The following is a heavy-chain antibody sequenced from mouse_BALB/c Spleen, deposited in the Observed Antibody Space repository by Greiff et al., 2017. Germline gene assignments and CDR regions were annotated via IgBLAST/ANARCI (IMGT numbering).Heavy chain of an antibody. CDR2: ISSGGSYT. Sequence: EVKLVESGGDLVKPGGSLTLSCAASGFSFSSYGMSWVRQPPDKRLEWVATISSGGSYTYYPDSVKGRITISRDNAKNTLYLQMSSLKTEDTTMYYCAVPYEYGSYEDKGYWGQGTTVTVAT. D-gene: IGHD2-10*02. CDR1: GFSFSSYG. J-gene: IGHJ4*01. V-gene: IGHV5-6*01. CDR3: AVPYEYGSYEDKGY.